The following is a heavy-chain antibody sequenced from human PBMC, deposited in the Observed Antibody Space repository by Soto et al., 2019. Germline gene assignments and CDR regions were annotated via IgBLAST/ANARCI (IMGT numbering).Heavy chain of an antibody. Sequence: QLQLQESGPGLVKPSETLSLTCTVSGGSISSSSYYWGWIRQPPGKGLEWIGSIYYSGSTYYNPSLKSRVTISVGTSKNQFSLKLSSVTAADTAMYYCAMPSSSSSSFYSPVDYYYYMDVWGKGTTVTVSS. CDR2: IYYSGST. CDR3: AMPSSSSSSFYSPVDYYYYMDV. D-gene: IGHD6-6*01. V-gene: IGHV4-39*01. CDR1: GGSISSSSYY. J-gene: IGHJ6*03.